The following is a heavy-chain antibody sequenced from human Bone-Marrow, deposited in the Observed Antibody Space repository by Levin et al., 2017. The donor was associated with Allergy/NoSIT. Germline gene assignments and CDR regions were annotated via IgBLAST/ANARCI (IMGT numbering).Heavy chain of an antibody. Sequence: KASETLSLTCTVSTASISSGPYYWGWIRQPPGKGLEWIGNIYSSGKTSYNPSISSRVTISIDTSKNQFSLKLTSVTAADTAVYYCASLFEYSSSSFDYWGQGSLVTVSS. CDR3: ASLFEYSSSSFDY. V-gene: IGHV4-39*01. CDR1: TASISSGPYY. CDR2: IYSSGKT. J-gene: IGHJ4*02. D-gene: IGHD6-6*01.